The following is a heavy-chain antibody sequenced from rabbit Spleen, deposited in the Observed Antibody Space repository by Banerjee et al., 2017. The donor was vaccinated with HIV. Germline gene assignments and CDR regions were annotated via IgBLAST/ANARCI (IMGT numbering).Heavy chain of an antibody. J-gene: IGHJ4*01. D-gene: IGHD6-1*01. CDR3: ARDSGSYDYIDVYFNL. Sequence: QEQLEESGGDLVKPGASLTLTCKASGFSFSASYWICWVRQAPGKGLEWIACIDVVKSGSTYYETWAKGRFTISRTSSTTVTLQLTSLTVADTATYFCARDSGSYDYIDVYFNLWGPGTLVTVS. CDR1: GFSFSASYW. CDR2: IDVVKSGST. V-gene: IGHV1S45*01.